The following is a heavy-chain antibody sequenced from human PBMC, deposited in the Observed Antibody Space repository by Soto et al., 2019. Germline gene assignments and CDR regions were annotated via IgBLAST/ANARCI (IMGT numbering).Heavy chain of an antibody. CDR1: GGSISSGGYY. Sequence: KTSETLSLTCTVSGGSISSGGYYWSWIRQHPGKGLEWIGYIYYSGSTYYNPSLKSRVTISVDTSKNQFSLKLSSVTAADTAVYYCARGSMVRGVKFDYWGQGTLVTVSS. CDR3: ARGSMVRGVKFDY. D-gene: IGHD3-10*01. V-gene: IGHV4-31*03. J-gene: IGHJ4*02. CDR2: IYYSGST.